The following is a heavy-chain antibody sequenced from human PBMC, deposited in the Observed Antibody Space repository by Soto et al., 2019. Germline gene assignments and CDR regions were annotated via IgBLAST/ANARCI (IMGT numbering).Heavy chain of an antibody. CDR1: GFTFCSYG. CDR3: AKDRWIQLGGNWFDP. J-gene: IGHJ5*02. Sequence: GGSLRLSCAASGFTFCSYGMHWVRQAPGKGLEWVAVISYDGSNKYYADSVKGRFTISRANSKNTMYLQMNSLRAEDRAVYYCAKDRWIQLGGNWFDPWGQGTLVTVSS. CDR2: ISYDGSNK. D-gene: IGHD5-18*01. V-gene: IGHV3-30*18.